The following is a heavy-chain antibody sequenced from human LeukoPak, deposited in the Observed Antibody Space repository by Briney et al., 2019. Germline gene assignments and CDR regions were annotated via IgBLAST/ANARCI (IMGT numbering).Heavy chain of an antibody. Sequence: PGGSLRLSCAASGFTVSSNYMSWVRQAPGKGLEWVSAISGSGGSTYYADSVKGRFTISRDNSKNTLYLQMNSLRAEDTAVYYCAKLDPSYYDSSGPFYFGCWGQGTLVTVSS. CDR3: AKLDPSYYDSSGPFYFGC. CDR1: GFTVSSNY. J-gene: IGHJ4*02. V-gene: IGHV3-23*01. CDR2: ISGSGGST. D-gene: IGHD3-22*01.